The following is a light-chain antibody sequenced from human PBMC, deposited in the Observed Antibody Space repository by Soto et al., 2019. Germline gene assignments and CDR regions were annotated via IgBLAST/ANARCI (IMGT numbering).Light chain of an antibody. V-gene: IGKV1-9*01. CDR1: QGITSS. CDR3: QQLNS. J-gene: IGKJ3*01. CDR2: GAS. Sequence: IQLTQSPSSLSASVGDRVTITCRASQGITSSLAWYQQKPGKAPKLLIYGASTLQSGVPSRFSGSGSGTDFTLTISSLQPEDFATYYCQQLNSFGPGTKVYIK.